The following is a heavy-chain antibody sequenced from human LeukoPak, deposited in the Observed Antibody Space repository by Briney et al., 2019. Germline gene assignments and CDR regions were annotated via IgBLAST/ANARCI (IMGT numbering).Heavy chain of an antibody. Sequence: ALVKASCKASGYSFTSYGISWVRQAPGQGLEWMGWISAYNGNTNYAQKLQGRVTMTTDTSTSTAYMELRSLRSDDTAVYYCARDRVVGATHGVDAFDIWGQGTMVTVSS. D-gene: IGHD1-26*01. CDR1: GYSFTSYG. V-gene: IGHV1-18*01. J-gene: IGHJ3*02. CDR3: ARDRVVGATHGVDAFDI. CDR2: ISAYNGNT.